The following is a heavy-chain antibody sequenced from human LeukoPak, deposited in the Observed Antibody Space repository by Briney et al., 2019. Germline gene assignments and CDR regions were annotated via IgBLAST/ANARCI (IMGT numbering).Heavy chain of an antibody. Sequence: GGSLRLSCAASGFTFSTYFMHWVRQAPGKGLVWVSRINSDGSTTSHADSVKGRFTISRDNAKNTLYLQVDSLRAEDTAVYFCARGVHYGSDYWGQGTLVTVSS. CDR2: INSDGSTT. V-gene: IGHV3-74*01. CDR1: GFTFSTYF. J-gene: IGHJ4*02. D-gene: IGHD4-17*01. CDR3: ARGVHYGSDY.